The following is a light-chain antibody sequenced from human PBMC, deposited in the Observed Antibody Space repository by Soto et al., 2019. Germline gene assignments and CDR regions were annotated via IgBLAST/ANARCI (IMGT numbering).Light chain of an antibody. CDR2: GNS. J-gene: IGLJ2*01. CDR3: QSYDSSLSGSKVV. Sequence: QSVLTQPPSVSGAPGQRVTISCTGSSSNIGAGFDVHWYHQIAGTAPKLLIYGNSNRPSGVPDRFSGSKSGTSASLAINGLQAEDEADYYCQSYDSSLSGSKVVFGGGTKVTVL. CDR1: SSNIGAGFD. V-gene: IGLV1-40*01.